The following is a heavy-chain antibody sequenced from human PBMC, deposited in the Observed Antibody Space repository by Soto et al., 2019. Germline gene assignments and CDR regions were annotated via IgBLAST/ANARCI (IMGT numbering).Heavy chain of an antibody. Sequence: QVQLVQSGAEVKETGSSVKVSCKSSGYIFKNYAVTWLRQAPGQGLEWMGGIIPVFGTPDYSQKFRGRVTMTADESTSTVYMELRSLTSEYTAVYYCARHLYDYVWGSYRHWGQGTLVTVSS. CDR3: ARHLYDYVWGSYRH. J-gene: IGHJ4*02. CDR1: GYIFKNYA. D-gene: IGHD3-16*02. V-gene: IGHV1-69*01. CDR2: IIPVFGTP.